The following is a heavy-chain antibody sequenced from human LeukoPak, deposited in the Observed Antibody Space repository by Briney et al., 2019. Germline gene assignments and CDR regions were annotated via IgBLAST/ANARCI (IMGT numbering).Heavy chain of an antibody. CDR2: IYTSGST. J-gene: IGHJ6*03. CDR3: ARGTIAADDYYYMDV. Sequence: SETLSLTCTVSGGSISSYYWSWIRQPAGKGLEWIGRIYTSGSTDYNPSLKSRVIISVDTSKNHFSLKLSSVTAADTAVYYCARGTIAADDYYYMDVWGKGTTVTISS. D-gene: IGHD6-13*01. CDR1: GGSISSYY. V-gene: IGHV4-4*07.